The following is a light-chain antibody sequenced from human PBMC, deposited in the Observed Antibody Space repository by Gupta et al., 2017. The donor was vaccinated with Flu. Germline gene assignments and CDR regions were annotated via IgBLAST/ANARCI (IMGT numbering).Light chain of an antibody. CDR2: GED. Sequence: SVLTQPPSASASPRPWLTISCSASGSNIGSHIVNWYQPVPGTAPKLLIEGEDQRSSGVPDRFSGSKSGTSASLAISGVQSEDEGDYYCAAGDDRLNGAGFGGGTKLTVL. CDR1: GSNIGSHI. V-gene: IGLV1-44*01. CDR3: AAGDDRLNGAG. J-gene: IGLJ3*02.